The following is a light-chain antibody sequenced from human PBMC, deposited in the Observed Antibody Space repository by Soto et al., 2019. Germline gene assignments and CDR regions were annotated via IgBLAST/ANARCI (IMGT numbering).Light chain of an antibody. CDR2: KAS. CDR3: QQYYSYRT. V-gene: IGKV1-5*03. J-gene: IGKJ1*01. Sequence: DIQMTQYPSTLSASVGDRVTITCRASQSISSWLAWYQQKPGKAPKLLIYKASSLQSGVPSRFSGSGSGTEFTLTISSLQPDDFATYSCQQYYSYRTFGQGTKGDI. CDR1: QSISSW.